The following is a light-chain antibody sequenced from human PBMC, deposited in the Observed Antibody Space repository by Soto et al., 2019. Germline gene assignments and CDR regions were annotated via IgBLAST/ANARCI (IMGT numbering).Light chain of an antibody. V-gene: IGKV3-20*01. CDR1: QSVSSNY. J-gene: IGKJ1*01. Sequence: EIVLTQSPDTLSLSPGERATLSCRASQSVSSNYLAWYQQKPGQAPRLLIYGASSRATGIPDRFSGSGSGTDFTLTISRLEPEDFAVYYCQHYGSSPETFGQGTKVDIK. CDR2: GAS. CDR3: QHYGSSPET.